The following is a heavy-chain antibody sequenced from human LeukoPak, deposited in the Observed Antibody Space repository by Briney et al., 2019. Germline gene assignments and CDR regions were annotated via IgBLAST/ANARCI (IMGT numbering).Heavy chain of an antibody. CDR1: GYTFTGYY. CDR3: ARWARDGYNPDPFDY. D-gene: IGHD5-24*01. V-gene: IGHV1-2*02. J-gene: IGHJ4*02. CDR2: INPNSGGT. Sequence: ASVKVSCKASGYTFTGYYMHWVRQAPGQGLEWMGWINPNSGGTNYAQKFQGRVTMTGDTSISTAYMELSRLRSDDTAVYYCARWARDGYNPDPFDYWGQGTLVTVSS.